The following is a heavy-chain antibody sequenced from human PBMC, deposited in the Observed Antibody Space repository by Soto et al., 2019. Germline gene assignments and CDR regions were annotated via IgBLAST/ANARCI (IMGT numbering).Heavy chain of an antibody. CDR1: GGSITTSDFY. J-gene: IGHJ4*02. Sequence: QLQLQESGPGLVKPSETLSLTCIVSGGSITTSDFYLGWLRQPPGKGLEWIGSLSSTGSFFFNPSLHSRITISEDPSTNRFSLTVMSVTDADTAIYFCAGAGLNPHSFYFWGRGSLVTVSS. CDR2: LSSTGSF. D-gene: IGHD6-13*01. V-gene: IGHV4-39*01. CDR3: AGAGLNPHSFYF.